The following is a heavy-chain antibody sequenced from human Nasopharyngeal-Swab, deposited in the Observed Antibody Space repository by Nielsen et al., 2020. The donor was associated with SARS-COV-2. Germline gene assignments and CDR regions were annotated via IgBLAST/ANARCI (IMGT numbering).Heavy chain of an antibody. CDR3: AREGGYRYGYRLYYYYGRDG. Sequence: VRQAPGKGLEWVSYISSSSSTIYYADSVKGRFTISRDNAKNSLYLQMNSLRDEDSAVYYCAREGGYRYGYRLYYYYGRDGGGQG. CDR2: ISSSSSTI. V-gene: IGHV3-48*02. J-gene: IGHJ6*02. D-gene: IGHD5-18*01.